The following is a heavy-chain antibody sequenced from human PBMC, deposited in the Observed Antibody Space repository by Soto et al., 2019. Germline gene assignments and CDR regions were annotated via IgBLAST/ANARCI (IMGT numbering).Heavy chain of an antibody. D-gene: IGHD2-15*01. CDR1: GGSISSGGYY. CDR2: IYYSGST. Sequence: SETLSLTCTFSGGSISSGGYYWSWIRQHPGKGLEWIGYIYYSGSTYYNPSLKSRVTISVDTSKNQFSLKLSSVTAADTAVYYCARVVWDCSGGSCYSGWFDPWGQGTLVTVSS. CDR3: ARVVWDCSGGSCYSGWFDP. V-gene: IGHV4-31*03. J-gene: IGHJ5*02.